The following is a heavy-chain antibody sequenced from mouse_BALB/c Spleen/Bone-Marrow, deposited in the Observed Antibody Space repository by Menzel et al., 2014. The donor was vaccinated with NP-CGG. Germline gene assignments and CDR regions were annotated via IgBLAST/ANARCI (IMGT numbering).Heavy chain of an antibody. CDR1: GYLFXSYY. D-gene: IGHD2-3*01. CDR3: ARSYDGYPYAMNY. CDR2: FDPFNGGT. J-gene: IGHJ4*01. Sequence: VQLQQSGPELMKPGASVKISCKASGYLFXSYYMHWVKQSHGESLEWIGYFDPFNGGTSYNQKFKGKATLTVDKSSSTAYTHLSSLTSEDSAVYFCARSYDGYPYAMNYWGQGTSVTVSS. V-gene: IGHV1S135*01.